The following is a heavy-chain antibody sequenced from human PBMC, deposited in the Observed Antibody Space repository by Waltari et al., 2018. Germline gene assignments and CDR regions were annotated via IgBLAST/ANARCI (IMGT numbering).Heavy chain of an antibody. Sequence: QVQLVQSGAEVKKPGASVKVSCKASGYTFTGYYMHWVRQAPGQGLEWVGRINTNSGGTNNAEKFQGRVTMTRDTSISTAYMELSRLRSDDTAVYYCARDPKGVNGDDYWGQGTLVTVSS. V-gene: IGHV1-2*06. CDR2: INTNSGGT. D-gene: IGHD3-10*01. CDR3: ARDPKGVNGDDY. J-gene: IGHJ4*02. CDR1: GYTFTGYY.